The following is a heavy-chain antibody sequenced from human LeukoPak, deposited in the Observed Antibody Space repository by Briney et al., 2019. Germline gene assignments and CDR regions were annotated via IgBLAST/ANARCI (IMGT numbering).Heavy chain of an antibody. V-gene: IGHV3-21*01. D-gene: IGHD2-2*01. CDR2: ISSSSSYI. CDR3: ARSLMAGSSTSCYDY. Sequence: GGSLRLSCAASGFTFSSYSMNWVRQAPGKGLEWVSSISSSSSYIYYADSVEGRFTISRDNAKNSLYLQMNSLRAEDTAVYYCARSLMAGSSTSCYDYWGQGTLVTVSS. J-gene: IGHJ4*02. CDR1: GFTFSSYS.